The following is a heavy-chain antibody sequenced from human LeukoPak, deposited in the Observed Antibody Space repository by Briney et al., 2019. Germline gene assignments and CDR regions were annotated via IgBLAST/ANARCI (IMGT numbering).Heavy chain of an antibody. J-gene: IGHJ4*02. CDR3: ARGGPYDFWSGFNY. D-gene: IGHD3-3*01. CDR1: GFTFSSYG. Sequence: GGSLRLSCAASGFTFSSYGMHWVRQAPGKGLEWVAVIWYDGSNKYYADSVKGRFTISRDNSKNTLYLQMNSLRAEDTAVYYCARGGPYDFWSGFNYWGQGTQVTVSS. CDR2: IWYDGSNK. V-gene: IGHV3-33*01.